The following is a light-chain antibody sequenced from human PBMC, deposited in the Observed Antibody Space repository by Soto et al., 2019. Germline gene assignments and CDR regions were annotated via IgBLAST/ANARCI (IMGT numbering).Light chain of an antibody. CDR1: QSVDNY. Sequence: EIVLTQSPATLSLSPGERATLSCRASQSVDNYLAWYQQKPGQAPRLLIYDVSNRATGTTARFSGSGSGTDFTLSISSLEPEDFAVYYCQQRINRPRFTFGPGTKVDIK. V-gene: IGKV3-11*01. CDR3: QQRINRPRFT. CDR2: DVS. J-gene: IGKJ3*01.